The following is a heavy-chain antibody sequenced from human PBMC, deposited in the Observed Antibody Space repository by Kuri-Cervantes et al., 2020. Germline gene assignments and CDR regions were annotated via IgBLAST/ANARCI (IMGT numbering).Heavy chain of an antibody. Sequence: ASVKVSCKASGYTFTSYGISWVRQAPGQGLEWMGWISAYNGNTNYAQKLQGRVTITRDTSASTAYMELSSLRSEDTAVYYCAREGIAVAWYAHYYYGMDVWGQGTTVTVSS. CDR3: AREGIAVAWYAHYYYGMDV. CDR2: ISAYNGNT. CDR1: GYTFTSYG. V-gene: IGHV1-18*01. D-gene: IGHD6-19*01. J-gene: IGHJ6*02.